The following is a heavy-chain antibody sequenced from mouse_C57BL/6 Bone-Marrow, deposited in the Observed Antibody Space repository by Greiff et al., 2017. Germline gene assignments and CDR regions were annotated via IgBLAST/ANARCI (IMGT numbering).Heavy chain of an antibody. J-gene: IGHJ2*01. V-gene: IGHV1-81*01. CDR1: GYTFTSYG. CDR2: IYPRSGNT. Sequence: QVQLQQSGAELARPGASVKLSCKASGYTFTSYGISWVKQRTGQGLEWIGEIYPRSGNTYYNEKFKGKATLTADKSSSTAYMQLSSLTSEDSAVYYCARGIPPCSYFDYWGQGTTLTVSS. CDR3: ARGIPPCSYFDY.